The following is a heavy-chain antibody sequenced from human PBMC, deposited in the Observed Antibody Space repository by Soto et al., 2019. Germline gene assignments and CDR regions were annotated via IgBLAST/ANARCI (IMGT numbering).Heavy chain of an antibody. D-gene: IGHD3-16*01. CDR2: ISYSGST. Sequence: PSETLSLTCTVSGGSSGNYYWSWIRQPPGKGLEWIGCISYSGSTNYNPSLKSRGTISQDTSKKQFSLKLSSVTAADTAVYYCARGSDGDYSDYWGQGTLVTVSS. CDR1: GGSSGNYY. J-gene: IGHJ4*02. CDR3: ARGSDGDYSDY. V-gene: IGHV4-59*01.